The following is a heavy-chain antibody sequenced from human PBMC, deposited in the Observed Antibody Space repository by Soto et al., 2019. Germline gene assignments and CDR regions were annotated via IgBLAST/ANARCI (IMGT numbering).Heavy chain of an antibody. V-gene: IGHV2-5*02. D-gene: IGHD3-3*01. J-gene: IGHJ6*04. CDR2: IYWDDDK. CDR1: GFSLTNSGVG. CDR3: AQRRGIFGEVYGMDV. Sequence: QITLKESGPALVKPTQTLTLNCTFSGFSLTNSGVGVGWIRQSPGKALEWLALIYWDDDKRYSPTLKSRLTITTATSKNQVVLRMTTMHPVDTGTYHCAQRRGIFGEVYGMDVWGKGTTVTVSS.